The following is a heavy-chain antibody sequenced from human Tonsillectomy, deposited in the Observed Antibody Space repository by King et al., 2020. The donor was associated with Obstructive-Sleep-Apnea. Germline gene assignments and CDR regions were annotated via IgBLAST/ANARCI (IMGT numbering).Heavy chain of an antibody. CDR3: VKEVAGTPYYFDY. J-gene: IGHJ4*02. Sequence: VQLVESGGGLVQPGGSLRLSCSASGFTFSFYAMHWVRLAPGTGLEYVSAIKTNGGSSYYADSVKGRFTISRDNSKNTLYLQMSSLRPEDTAVYYCVKEVAGTPYYFDYWGQGTLVTVSS. V-gene: IGHV3-64D*06. D-gene: IGHD6-19*01. CDR2: IKTNGGSS. CDR1: GFTFSFYA.